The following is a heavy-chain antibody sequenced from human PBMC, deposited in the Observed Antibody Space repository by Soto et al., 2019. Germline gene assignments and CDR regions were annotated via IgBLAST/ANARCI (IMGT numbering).Heavy chain of an antibody. CDR1: GYSFTSYW. CDR3: ARLSETVNKGGYYYYYGMDV. V-gene: IGHV5-51*01. CDR2: IYPGDSDT. J-gene: IGHJ6*02. Sequence: PGESLKISCKGSGYSFTSYWIGWVRQMPGKGLEWMGIIYPGDSDTRYSPSFQGQVTISADKSISTAYLQWSSLKASDTAMYYCARLSETVNKGGYYYYYGMDVWGQGTTVTVSS. D-gene: IGHD4-17*01.